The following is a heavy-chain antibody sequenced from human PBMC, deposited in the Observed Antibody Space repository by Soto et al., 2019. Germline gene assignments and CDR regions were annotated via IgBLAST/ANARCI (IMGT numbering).Heavy chain of an antibody. J-gene: IGHJ4*02. CDR2: INHSGST. D-gene: IGHD5-12*01. CDR3: ARGQRATTRI. CDR1: GGSFSCYY. V-gene: IGHV4-34*01. Sequence: QVQLQQWGAGLLKPSETLCLTCAVYGGSFSCYYWSWIRQPPGTGLEWIGEINHSGSTNYNPSLKSRVTISVDTSKNQFYLKLSSVTAADKAVYYYARGQRATTRIWGERTPVTVS.